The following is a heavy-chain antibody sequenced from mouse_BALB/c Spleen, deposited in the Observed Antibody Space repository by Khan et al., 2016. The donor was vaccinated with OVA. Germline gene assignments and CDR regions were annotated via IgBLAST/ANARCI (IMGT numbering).Heavy chain of an antibody. CDR3: ARDRYDYFDY. D-gene: IGHD2-14*01. V-gene: IGHV9-2-1*01. Sequence: QIQLVQSGPELKKPGETVKISCKASGYTFTDYSMHWVKQAPGKGLKWMGWINTETGEPTYADDIKGRFAFSLETSASTAYLQINNLKNEDTATYFCARDRYDYFDYWGQGTTLTVSS. CDR2: INTETGEP. CDR1: GYTFTDYS. J-gene: IGHJ2*01.